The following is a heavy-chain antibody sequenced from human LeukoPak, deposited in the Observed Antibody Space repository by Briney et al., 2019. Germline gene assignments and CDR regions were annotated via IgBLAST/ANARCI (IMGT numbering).Heavy chain of an antibody. CDR2: IYHSGST. CDR1: GGSISSGGYY. CDR3: ARGDYYDSSGYPLDY. V-gene: IGHV4-30-2*02. J-gene: IGHJ4*02. Sequence: PSETLSLTCTVSGGSISSGGYYWSWIRQPPGKGLEWIGYIYHSGSTYYNPSLKSRVTISVDRSKNQFSLKLSSVTAADTAVYYCARGDYYDSSGYPLDYWGQGTLVTVSS. D-gene: IGHD3-22*01.